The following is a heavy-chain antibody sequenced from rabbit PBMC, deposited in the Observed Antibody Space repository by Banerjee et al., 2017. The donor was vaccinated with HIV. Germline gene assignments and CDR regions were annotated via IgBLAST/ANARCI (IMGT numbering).Heavy chain of an antibody. V-gene: IGHV1S40*01. Sequence: QSLEESGGDLVQPEGSLTLTCTASGFSFSSSYYMCWVRQAPGKGLEWIACIYTGGSGSTYYATWAKGRFTISGTSSTTVTLQMTSLTAADTATYFCARGYTGYGYAINLWGPGTLVTVS. CDR1: GFSFSSSYY. CDR3: ARGYTGYGYAINL. D-gene: IGHD6-1*01. CDR2: IYTGGSGST. J-gene: IGHJ4*01.